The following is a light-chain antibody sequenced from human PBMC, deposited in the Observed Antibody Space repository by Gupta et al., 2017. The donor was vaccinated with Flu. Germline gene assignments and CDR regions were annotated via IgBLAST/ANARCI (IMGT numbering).Light chain of an antibody. V-gene: IGKV2-28*01. CDR2: LGS. Sequence: DIVMTQSPLSLPVTPGEPASISCRSSQSLRHSNGYNYLDLYLQKPGQAPQRLIYLGSNRAAGGKHRCSGSGEATAGNMKIIRGVADDAGVYYCRQALQNPPSITFGAGTKVEIK. CDR1: QSLRHSNGYNY. J-gene: IGKJ4*01. CDR3: RQALQNPPSIT.